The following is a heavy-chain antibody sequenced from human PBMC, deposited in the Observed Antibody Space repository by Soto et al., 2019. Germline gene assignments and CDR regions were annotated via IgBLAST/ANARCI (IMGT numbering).Heavy chain of an antibody. V-gene: IGHV3-9*01. CDR1: GFTFDDYA. J-gene: IGHJ4*02. CDR3: AKAQMAVAGGPFDY. Sequence: EVQLVESGGGLVQPGRSLRLSCAASGFTFDDYAMHWVRQAPGKGLEWVSGIRWNSGSIGYADSVKGRFTISRDNAKNSLYLQMNSLRAEDTALYYCAKAQMAVAGGPFDYWGQGTLVTVSS. CDR2: IRWNSGSI. D-gene: IGHD6-19*01.